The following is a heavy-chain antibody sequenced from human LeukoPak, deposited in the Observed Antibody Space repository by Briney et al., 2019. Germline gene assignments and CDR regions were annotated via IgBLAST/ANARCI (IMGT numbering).Heavy chain of an antibody. D-gene: IGHD5-24*01. CDR1: GFTFSNYA. CDR3: ARARFGYNRGPFDY. CDR2: ISYDGSNK. V-gene: IGHV3-30-3*01. J-gene: IGHJ4*02. Sequence: GGSLRLSCAASGFTFSNYAIHWVRQAPGKGLEWVAFISYDGSNKHHADSVKGRFTISRDNSKNTLYLQMNSLRPEDTAVYYCARARFGYNRGPFDYWGQGILVTVSS.